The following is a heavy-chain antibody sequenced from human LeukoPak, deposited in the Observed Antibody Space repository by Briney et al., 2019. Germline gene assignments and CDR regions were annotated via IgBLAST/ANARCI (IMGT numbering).Heavy chain of an antibody. CDR1: GLIFSTYG. CDR2: IQNDGNDK. J-gene: IGHJ3*01. V-gene: IGHV3-30*02. D-gene: IGHD6-19*01. CDR3: ASSSG. Sequence: PGGSLRLSCAASGLIFSTYGMHWVRQAPGKGLEWVAFIQNDGNDKYYADSVKGRFTVSRDNSKNTLYLQMNSLRAEDTAVYYCASSSGWGQGTMVTVSS.